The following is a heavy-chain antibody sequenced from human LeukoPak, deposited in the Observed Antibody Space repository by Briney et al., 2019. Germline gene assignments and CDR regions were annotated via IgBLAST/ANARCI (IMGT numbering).Heavy chain of an antibody. J-gene: IGHJ4*02. Sequence: GRSLRLSCAASEFTFSSYAMLWVRQAPGKGLEWVAVISYDGSNKYYADSVKGRFTISRDDSKNTLYLQMNSLRAEDTAVYYCARDPRQYSSGWYYFDYWGQGTLVTVSS. D-gene: IGHD6-19*01. CDR3: ARDPRQYSSGWYYFDY. CDR2: ISYDGSNK. CDR1: EFTFSSYA. V-gene: IGHV3-30-3*01.